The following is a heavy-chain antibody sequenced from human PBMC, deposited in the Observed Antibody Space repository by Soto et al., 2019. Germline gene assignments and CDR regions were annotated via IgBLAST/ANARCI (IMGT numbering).Heavy chain of an antibody. CDR3: ARGIITGGTYALDV. D-gene: IGHD3-10*01. CDR1: GGSFSGHY. V-gene: IGHV4-34*01. Sequence: ETLSLTCAVYGGSFSGHYWSWIRQPPGKGLEWIGEIDYTENTNSNPSLMSRVNISVDTSKNQFSLKVNSVTAADTAIYYCARGIITGGTYALDVWGQEIQVTVSS. J-gene: IGHJ6*02. CDR2: IDYTENT.